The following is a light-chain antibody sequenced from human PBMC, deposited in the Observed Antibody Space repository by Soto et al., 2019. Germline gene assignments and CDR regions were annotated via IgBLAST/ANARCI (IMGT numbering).Light chain of an antibody. Sequence: AIQMTQSPSSLSASVGDRVTITCWASQGIRSDLGWYQQKPGKAPKFLIYGASSLQSSVPSRFSGSGSGTDFTLTISSLQAEDFATYYCLQDYHYPYTFSQGTKLEVK. J-gene: IGKJ2*01. CDR3: LQDYHYPYT. V-gene: IGKV1-6*01. CDR2: GAS. CDR1: QGIRSD.